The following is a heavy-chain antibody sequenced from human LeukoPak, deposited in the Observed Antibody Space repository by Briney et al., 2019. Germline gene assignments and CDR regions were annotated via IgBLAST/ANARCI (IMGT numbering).Heavy chain of an antibody. D-gene: IGHD2-8*01. CDR1: GDSFSSNSAA. V-gene: IGHV6-1*01. CDR2: TYYSSKWYN. CDR3: ASSTKQINDAFDI. J-gene: IGHJ3*02. Sequence: SQTLSLTCAISGDSFSSNSAAWNWLRPSPSRGLEWLGRTYYSSKWYNDYAVSVKSRITINPDTSKNQFSLQLNSVTPEDTAVYSCASSTKQINDAFDIWGQGTMVTVSS.